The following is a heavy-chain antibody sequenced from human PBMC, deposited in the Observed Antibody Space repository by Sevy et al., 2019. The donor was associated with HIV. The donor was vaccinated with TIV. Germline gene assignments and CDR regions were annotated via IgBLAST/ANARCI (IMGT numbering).Heavy chain of an antibody. CDR2: IHFSGNT. V-gene: IGHV4-59*01. D-gene: IGHD1-26*01. J-gene: IGHJ6*02. Sequence: SETLSLTCTVYGGSINSYFWHWVRQPPGKTLEWIGCIHFSGNTKYNPSLESRVSISVDTSQNQFSLRLRSVTAADAAVFYCARRVAGEPYYDGMDVWGQGTTVTVSS. CDR1: GGSINSYF. CDR3: ARRVAGEPYYDGMDV.